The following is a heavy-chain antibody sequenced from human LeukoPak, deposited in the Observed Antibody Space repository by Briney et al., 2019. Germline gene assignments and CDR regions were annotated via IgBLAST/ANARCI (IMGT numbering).Heavy chain of an antibody. Sequence: ASVKVSCKASGYTFTSYGISWVRQAPGQGLEWMGWISAYNGNTNYAQKLQGRVTMTTDTSTSTAYMELRSLRSDDTAVYYCARTATVTTPESDAFDIWGQGTMVTVSS. V-gene: IGHV1-18*01. J-gene: IGHJ3*02. D-gene: IGHD4-17*01. CDR3: ARTATVTTPESDAFDI. CDR1: GYTFTSYG. CDR2: ISAYNGNT.